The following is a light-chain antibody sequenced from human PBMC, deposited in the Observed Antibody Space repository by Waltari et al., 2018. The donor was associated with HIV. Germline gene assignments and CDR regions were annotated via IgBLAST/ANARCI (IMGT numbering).Light chain of an antibody. CDR2: YDN. CDR1: NVGRKS. CDR3: QVWENNGGYPVV. V-gene: IGLV3-21*01. J-gene: IGLJ2*01. Sequence: SEVLTQPPSVSVAPGQTARITCGLNNVGRKSVFWYQRKPGQAPVLVISYDNYRPSGIPARFAGSNTGDTATLIISRVEAGDEAEYYCQVWENNGGYPVVLGGGTKLAVL.